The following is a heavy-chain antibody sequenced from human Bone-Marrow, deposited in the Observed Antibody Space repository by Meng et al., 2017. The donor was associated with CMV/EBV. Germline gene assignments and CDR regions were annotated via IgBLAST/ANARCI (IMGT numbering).Heavy chain of an antibody. Sequence: SVKVSCKASGGTFCRSSISWVRQAPGQGLEWMGRIIPDLGMSNYAQKFQGRVTVTAHKSTTTAYMELRSLRSEDTAVYYCAREPAHDAFDIWGQGTMVTVSS. D-gene: IGHD2-2*01. J-gene: IGHJ3*02. CDR3: AREPAHDAFDI. CDR2: IIPDLGMS. V-gene: IGHV1-69*10. CDR1: GGTFCRSS.